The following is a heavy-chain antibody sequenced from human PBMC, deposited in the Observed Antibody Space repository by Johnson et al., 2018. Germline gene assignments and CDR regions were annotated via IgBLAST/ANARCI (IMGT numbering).Heavy chain of an antibody. D-gene: IGHD6-13*01. CDR2: ILYDGTTK. V-gene: IGHV3-30*18. J-gene: IGHJ1*01. CDR1: GFSFTNYG. Sequence: QVQLVESGGGVVQPGRSLRLSCAASGFSFTNYGMYWVRQAPGKGLEWVAVILYDGTTKFYGDSVKGRFTISTDTSKNTRYLQMNSLRTEDTALYYCAKDISRVGIAAAGTVGFQHWGQGTLVTVSS. CDR3: AKDISRVGIAAAGTVGFQH.